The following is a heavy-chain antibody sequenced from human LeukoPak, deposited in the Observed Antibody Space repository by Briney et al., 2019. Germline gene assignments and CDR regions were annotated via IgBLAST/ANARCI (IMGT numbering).Heavy chain of an antibody. CDR2: IYYSGST. J-gene: IGHJ6*03. CDR3: ARDLWFGINMDV. V-gene: IGHV4-30-4*08. CDR1: GGSISSGDYY. Sequence: SETLSLTCTVSGGSISSGDYYWSWIGQAPGKGLEWIRYIYYSGSTYYNPSLKSRVTISVDTSKNQFSLKLSSVTAADTAVYYCARDLWFGINMDVWGKGTTFTVSS. D-gene: IGHD3-10*01.